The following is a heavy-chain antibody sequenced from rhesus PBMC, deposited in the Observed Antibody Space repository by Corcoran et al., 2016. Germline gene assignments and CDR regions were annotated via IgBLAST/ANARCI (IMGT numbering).Heavy chain of an antibody. Sequence: EVQLVESGGGLAKPGGSLRLYCAASGFTFSSYWMNWVRQTPGKGLEWISAINIWGCSTNYAESVKGRFTISRDNSKNTLSLQMISLRAEDTAVYYCAKDGGYCSSTYCSSGGYYGLDSWGQGVVVTVSS. D-gene: IGHD2-15*01. V-gene: IGHV3S42*01. J-gene: IGHJ6*01. CDR3: AKDGGYCSSTYCSSGGYYGLDS. CDR2: INIWGCST. CDR1: GFTFSSYW.